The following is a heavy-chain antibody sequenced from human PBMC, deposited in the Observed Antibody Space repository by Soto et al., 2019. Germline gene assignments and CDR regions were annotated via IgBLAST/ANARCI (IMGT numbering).Heavy chain of an antibody. CDR2: ISYDGSNK. Sequence: QVQLVESGGGVVQPGRSLRLSCAASGFTFSSYGMHWVRQAPGKGLEWVAIISYDGSNKYYADSVKGRFTISRDNSKNTLYLQRNSLRAEDPAVYYCAKPDGNGGGADYWGQGTLVTVSS. V-gene: IGHV3-30*18. J-gene: IGHJ4*02. CDR3: AKPDGNGGGADY. CDR1: GFTFSSYG. D-gene: IGHD1-1*01.